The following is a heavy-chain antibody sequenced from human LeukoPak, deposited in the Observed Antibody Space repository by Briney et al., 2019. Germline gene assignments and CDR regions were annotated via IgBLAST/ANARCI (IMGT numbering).Heavy chain of an antibody. CDR3: ARDLGPRITGFDY. V-gene: IGHV4-61*02. D-gene: IGHD1-1*01. CDR1: GASISSGSYY. Sequence: SETLSLTCTVSGASISSGSYYWNWIRQPAGKGLEWIGRIFASGSTNYNPSLKSRVTISLDTSKNQLSLKLSSVTAADTAVYYCARDLGPRITGFDYWGQGTLVTVSS. CDR2: IFASGST. J-gene: IGHJ4*02.